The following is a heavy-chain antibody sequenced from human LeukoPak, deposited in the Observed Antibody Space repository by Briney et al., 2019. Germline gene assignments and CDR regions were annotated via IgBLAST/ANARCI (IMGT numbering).Heavy chain of an antibody. D-gene: IGHD3-10*01. J-gene: IGHJ4*02. CDR2: ISGSGGST. CDR3: AKSYGSGSYGGIG. CDR1: GFTFSSYA. Sequence: PGGSLRLSCAASGFTFSSYAMSWVRQAPGKGLEWVSAISGSGGSTYYADSVKGRFTISGDNSKNTLYLQMNSLRAEDTAVYYCAKSYGSGSYGGIGWGQGTLVTVSS. V-gene: IGHV3-23*01.